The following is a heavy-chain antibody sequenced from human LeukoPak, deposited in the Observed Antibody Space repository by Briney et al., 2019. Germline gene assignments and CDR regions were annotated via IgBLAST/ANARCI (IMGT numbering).Heavy chain of an antibody. CDR1: GYTFTSYY. V-gene: IGHV1-46*01. Sequence: ASVKVSCKASGYTFTSYYMHWARQAPGQGLEWMGIINPSGGSTSYAQKFQGRVTMTRDTSTSTVYMELSSLRSEDTAAYYCARAYYSDSSGSSPGFDYWGQGTLVTVSS. CDR3: ARAYYSDSSGSSPGFDY. CDR2: INPSGGST. J-gene: IGHJ4*02. D-gene: IGHD3-22*01.